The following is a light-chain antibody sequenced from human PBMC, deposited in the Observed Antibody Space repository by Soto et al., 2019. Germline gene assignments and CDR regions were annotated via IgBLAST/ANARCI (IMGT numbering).Light chain of an antibody. CDR2: DVS. J-gene: IGLJ1*01. CDR1: SSDVGGYNY. Sequence: QSALTQPRSVSVSPGQTVTLSCTGTSSDVGGYNYVSWYQQHPGKAPKVMIYDVSERPSWVPDRFSGSKSGNTAALTISGLQAEDEADYYCRSYEGSARYVFGTGTKLTVL. CDR3: RSYEGSARYV. V-gene: IGLV2-11*01.